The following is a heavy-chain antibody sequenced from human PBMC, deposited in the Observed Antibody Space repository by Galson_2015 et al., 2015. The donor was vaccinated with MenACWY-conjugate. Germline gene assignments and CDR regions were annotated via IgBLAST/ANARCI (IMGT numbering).Heavy chain of an antibody. J-gene: IGHJ6*02. Sequence: SLRLSCAASGFTFSTYDFHWVRQAAGKGLEWVSGIGFGGGTHYLDSVKGRFTISRENAQNSLYLQMNSLSAGDTAMYYCARVSALSGYSMVVWGQGTTVTVSS. CDR3: ARVSALSGYSMVV. CDR1: GFTFSTYD. CDR2: IGFGGGT. D-gene: IGHD3-9*01. V-gene: IGHV3-13*04.